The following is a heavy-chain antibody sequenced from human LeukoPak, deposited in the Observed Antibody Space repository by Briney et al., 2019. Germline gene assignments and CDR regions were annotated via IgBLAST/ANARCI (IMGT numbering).Heavy chain of an antibody. CDR1: GFTFSSYG. J-gene: IGHJ4*02. CDR3: ARDMSYGGTSKTGFDY. D-gene: IGHD4-23*01. CDR2: IRYDGSNK. Sequence: GGSLRLSCAASGFTFSSYGMHWVRQAPGKGLGWVAFIRYDGSNKYYADSVKGRFTISRDNSKNTLYLQMNSLRAEDTALYYCARDMSYGGTSKTGFDYWGQGTLVTVSS. V-gene: IGHV3-30*02.